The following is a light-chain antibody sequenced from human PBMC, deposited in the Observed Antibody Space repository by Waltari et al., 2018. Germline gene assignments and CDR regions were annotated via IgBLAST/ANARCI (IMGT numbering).Light chain of an antibody. V-gene: IGKV3-15*01. Sequence: EIVMTQSPATLSVSPGERATLSCRASQSVTSNLAWYQQGPGQAPRLLLYDASTRATDIPARFSGSGSGTEFTLTISSLQSEDFAVYYCQQYHNWPLTFAGGTKVEIK. CDR3: QQYHNWPLT. CDR2: DAS. J-gene: IGKJ4*01. CDR1: QSVTSN.